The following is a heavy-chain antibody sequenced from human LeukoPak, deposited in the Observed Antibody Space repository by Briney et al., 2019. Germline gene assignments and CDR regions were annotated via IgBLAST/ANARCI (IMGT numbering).Heavy chain of an antibody. Sequence: GGSLRLSCAASGFTFSSYWMSWVRQAPGKGLEWVANIKQDGSEKYYVDSVKGRFTISRDNAKNSLYLQMNSLRAEDTAVYYCARDWRNYGDYAGGYWGQGTLVTVSS. J-gene: IGHJ4*02. D-gene: IGHD4-17*01. CDR2: IKQDGSEK. V-gene: IGHV3-7*01. CDR3: ARDWRNYGDYAGGY. CDR1: GFTFSSYW.